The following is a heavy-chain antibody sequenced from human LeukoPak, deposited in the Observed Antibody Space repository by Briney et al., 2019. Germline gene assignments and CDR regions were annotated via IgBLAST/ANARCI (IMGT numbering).Heavy chain of an antibody. CDR2: IKSKTDGGTT. Sequence: GGSLRLSCAASGFTFSNAWMSWVRQAPGKGLEWVGRIKSKTDGGTTDYAAPVKGRFTISRDDSKNTLYLQMNSLKTEDTAVYYCTTIIGYGDGTNWFDPWGQGTLVTVSS. D-gene: IGHD4-17*01. CDR3: TTIIGYGDGTNWFDP. CDR1: GFTFSNAW. V-gene: IGHV3-15*01. J-gene: IGHJ5*02.